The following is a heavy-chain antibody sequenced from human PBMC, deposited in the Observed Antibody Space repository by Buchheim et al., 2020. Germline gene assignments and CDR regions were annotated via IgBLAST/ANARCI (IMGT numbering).Heavy chain of an antibody. D-gene: IGHD6-19*01. CDR1: GFTFSSYS. V-gene: IGHV3-48*04. CDR3: ARDKTSSGWPGRPYYFDY. CDR2: ISSSSSTI. Sequence: EVQLVESGGGLVQPGGSLRLSCAASGFTFSSYSMNWVRQAPGKGLAWVSYISSSSSTIYYADSVKGRFTISSDNAKNSLYLQMNSLRAEDTAVYYCARDKTSSGWPGRPYYFDYWGQGTL. J-gene: IGHJ4*02.